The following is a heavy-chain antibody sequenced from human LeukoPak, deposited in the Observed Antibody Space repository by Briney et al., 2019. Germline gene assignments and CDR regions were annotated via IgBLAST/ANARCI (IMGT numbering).Heavy chain of an antibody. Sequence: SETLSLTCTVSGGFISSYYWSWIRQPAGKGLEWIGRIYNSGSTTYNPSLKSRVTMSVNTSKNQFSLKLSSVTAADTAVYYCARDSGTTGEVKFDPWGQGTLVTVSS. J-gene: IGHJ5*02. CDR1: GGFISSYY. D-gene: IGHD3-10*01. CDR3: ARDSGTTGEVKFDP. V-gene: IGHV4-4*07. CDR2: IYNSGST.